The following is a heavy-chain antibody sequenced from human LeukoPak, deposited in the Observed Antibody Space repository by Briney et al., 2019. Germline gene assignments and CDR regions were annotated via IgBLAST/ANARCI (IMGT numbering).Heavy chain of an antibody. CDR1: GFTFSSYA. J-gene: IGHJ6*02. CDR2: ISSSGGTT. D-gene: IGHD3-10*01. V-gene: IGHV3-64*05. Sequence: GGSLRLSCAASGFTFSSYAMHWVRQAPGKGLEYVSAISSSGGTTYYADSVKGRFTISRDNSKNTLYVQMSSLRVEDTAVYYCGKPLWVRGVTHYDLTYYGMDVWGQGTTVTVSS. CDR3: GKPLWVRGVTHYDLTYYGMDV.